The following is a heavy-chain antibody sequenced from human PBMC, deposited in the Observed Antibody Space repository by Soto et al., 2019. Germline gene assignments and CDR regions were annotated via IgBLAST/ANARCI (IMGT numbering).Heavy chain of an antibody. CDR2: ISWNSGSI. Sequence: PGGSLRLSCAASGFTFDDYAMHWVRQAPGKGLEWVSGISWNSGSIGYADSVKGRFTISRDNAKNSLYLQMNSLRAEDTALYYCAKGHYDILTGSHMATYYGMDVWGQGTTVTVSS. D-gene: IGHD3-9*01. CDR1: GFTFDDYA. V-gene: IGHV3-9*01. J-gene: IGHJ6*02. CDR3: AKGHYDILTGSHMATYYGMDV.